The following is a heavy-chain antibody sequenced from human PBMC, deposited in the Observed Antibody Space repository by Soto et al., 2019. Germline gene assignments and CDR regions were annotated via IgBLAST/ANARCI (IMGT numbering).Heavy chain of an antibody. D-gene: IGHD2-21*01. J-gene: IGHJ1*01. Sequence: EVQLVESGGGWVQPGGSLRLSCAASGFTFSRYSINWVRQAPGKGLEWISYISDISATKYYADSVKGRFTISRDNAKNSLYLQMSSLTAEDTAVYYCARDCGGDCYQVLGEYFQYWGPGTLVTVSS. CDR1: GFTFSRYS. V-gene: IGHV3-48*01. CDR2: ISDISATK. CDR3: ARDCGGDCYQVLGEYFQY.